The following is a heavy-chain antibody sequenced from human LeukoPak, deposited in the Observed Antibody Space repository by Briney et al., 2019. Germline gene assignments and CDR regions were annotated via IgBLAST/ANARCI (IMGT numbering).Heavy chain of an antibody. CDR2: IYYSGST. J-gene: IGHJ5*02. CDR3: ARPQVAAAGTWLDP. CDR1: GGSISSYY. V-gene: IGHV4-59*01. Sequence: PSETLSLTCTVSGGSISSYYWSWIRQPPGKGLEWIGYIYYSGSTNYNPSLKSRVTISVDTSKNQFSLKLSSVTAADTAVYYCARPQVAAAGTWLDPWGKGTRVTVPS. D-gene: IGHD6-13*01.